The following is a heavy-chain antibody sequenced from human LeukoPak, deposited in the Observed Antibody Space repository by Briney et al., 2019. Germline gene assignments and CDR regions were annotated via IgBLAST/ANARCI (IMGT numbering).Heavy chain of an antibody. CDR3: ARVSGSPYYYYMDV. CDR2: IYYSGST. V-gene: IGHV4-59*01. CDR1: GGSISSYY. Sequence: NPSETLSLTCTVSGGSISSYYWSWIRQPPGKGLEWIGYIYYSGSTNYNPSLKSRVTISVDTSKNQFSLKLSSVTAADTAVYYCARVSGSPYYYYMDVWGKGTTVTISS. D-gene: IGHD6-19*01. J-gene: IGHJ6*03.